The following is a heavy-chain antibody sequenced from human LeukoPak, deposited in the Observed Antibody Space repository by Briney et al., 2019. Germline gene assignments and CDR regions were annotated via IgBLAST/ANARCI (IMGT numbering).Heavy chain of an antibody. CDR1: GASISSDY. V-gene: IGHV4-59*08. J-gene: IGHJ4*02. Sequence: SETLSLACPVSGASISSDYWNWIRQPPGKGLEWIGYIYYSGSTNYNPTLKSRVTISADTSKNQFSLTLGSVGATDTAVYYCVSPRGFSYGYFDYWGQGTLVPVSS. CDR3: VSPRGFSYGYFDY. CDR2: IYYSGST. D-gene: IGHD5-18*01.